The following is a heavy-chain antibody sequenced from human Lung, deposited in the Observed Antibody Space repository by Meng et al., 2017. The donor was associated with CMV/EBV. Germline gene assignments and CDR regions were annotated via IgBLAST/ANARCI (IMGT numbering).Heavy chain of an antibody. CDR1: GFTFDDYA. CDR3: TRDEDASIVEMPYYYYGMAV. J-gene: IGHJ6*02. D-gene: IGHD1-26*01. V-gene: IGHV3-49*04. CDR2: IRSKRSGGTT. Sequence: GESLKISCAVSGFTFDDYALSWVRQAPGKGLEWVGCIRSKRSGGTTEYAASVQGRFTISRDESKSIAYLQMNSLKTEDTALYFCTRDEDASIVEMPYYYYGMAVWXQGTTVXVSS.